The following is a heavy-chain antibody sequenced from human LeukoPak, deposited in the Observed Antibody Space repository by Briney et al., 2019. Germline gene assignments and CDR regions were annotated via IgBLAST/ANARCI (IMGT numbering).Heavy chain of an antibody. J-gene: IGHJ4*02. CDR2: IWYDGSNK. V-gene: IGHV3-33*01. CDR1: GFTFGSYG. CDR3: ARGDYYGSRGDY. Sequence: GSLRLSCAASGFTFGSYGMHWVRQAPGKGLEWVAVIWYDGSNKYYADSVKGRFTISRDNSKNTLYLQMNSLRAEDTAVYYCARGDYYGSRGDYWGQGTLVSVSS. D-gene: IGHD3-10*01.